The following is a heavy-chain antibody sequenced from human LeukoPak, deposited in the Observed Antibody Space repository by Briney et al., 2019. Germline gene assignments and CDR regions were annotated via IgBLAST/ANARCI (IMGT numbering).Heavy chain of an antibody. Sequence: ASVKVSCKASGYTFTSYYMHWVRQAPGQGLEWMGIINPSGGSTSYAQKFQGRVTMTRDTSTSTAYMELRSLRSDDTAVYYCARDHYYGSGTQGFDPWGQGTLVTVSS. J-gene: IGHJ5*02. CDR1: GYTFTSYY. CDR2: INPSGGST. V-gene: IGHV1-46*01. CDR3: ARDHYYGSGTQGFDP. D-gene: IGHD3-10*01.